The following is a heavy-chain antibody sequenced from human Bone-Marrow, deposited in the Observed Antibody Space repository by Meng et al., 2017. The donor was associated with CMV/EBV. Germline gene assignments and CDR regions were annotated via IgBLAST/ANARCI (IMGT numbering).Heavy chain of an antibody. V-gene: IGHV3-72*01. D-gene: IGHD6-19*01. CDR3: ARDLARYSSGWYYFDY. CDR1: GFTFSDHY. CDR2: TRNKANSYTT. J-gene: IGHJ4*02. Sequence: GGSLRLSWAASGFTFSDHYMDWVRQAPGKGLEWVGRTRNKANSYTTEYAASVKGRFTISRDDSKNSLYLQMNSLKTEDTAVYYCARDLARYSSGWYYFDYWGQGTLATVSS.